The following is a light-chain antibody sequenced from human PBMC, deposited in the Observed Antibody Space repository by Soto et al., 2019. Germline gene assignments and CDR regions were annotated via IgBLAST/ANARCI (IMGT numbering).Light chain of an antibody. V-gene: IGKV1-5*03. CDR1: QSISSW. CDR3: QPDYSFPWT. Sequence: DIQMTQSPSTLSASVGDRVTITCRASQSISSWLAWYQQKPGKAPKLLIYKASSLESGVRSRFSGRGSESKFTLTISSLQPVDFATYYRQPDYSFPWTGGQGTMVEIK. CDR2: KAS. J-gene: IGKJ1*01.